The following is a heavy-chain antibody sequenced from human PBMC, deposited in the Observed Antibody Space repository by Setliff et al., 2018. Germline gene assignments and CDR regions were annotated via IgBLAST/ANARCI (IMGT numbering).Heavy chain of an antibody. CDR1: GYSINSDCF. V-gene: IGHV4-38-2*02. Sequence: KTSETLSLTCAVSGYSINSDCFWGWIRQPPGKGLEWIGTTSHSGSTSYNSSLESRVTISLDTSTNQFSLKLSSVTAADTAVYFCARDPGFHSGTWCLGDWGQGTQVTVSS. CDR3: ARDPGFHSGTWCLGD. CDR2: TSHSGST. D-gene: IGHD2-8*01. J-gene: IGHJ4*02.